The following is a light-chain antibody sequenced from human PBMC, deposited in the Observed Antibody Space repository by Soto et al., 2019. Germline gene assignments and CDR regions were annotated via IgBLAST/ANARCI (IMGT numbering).Light chain of an antibody. V-gene: IGLV2-14*03. J-gene: IGLJ2*01. CDR2: DVS. Sequence: QSALTQPASVSGSPGQSITISCTGTSSDVGGYNSGSCYQQHPGKAPKLLIFDVSNRPSGVSNRFSRSKSGNTASLTISGLQSEDEADYFSNSYTSSSTLVFGGVTNVTV. CDR1: SSDVGGYNS. CDR3: NSYTSSSTLV.